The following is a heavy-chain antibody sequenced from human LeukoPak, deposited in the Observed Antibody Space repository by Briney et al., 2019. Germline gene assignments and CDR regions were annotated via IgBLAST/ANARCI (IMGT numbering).Heavy chain of an antibody. V-gene: IGHV3-7*01. J-gene: IGHJ4*02. Sequence: GGSLRLSCTASGFTFSIYWMSWVRQAPGKGLEWVASIKEDGSEEHYVDSAKGRFTISRDNARNSVHVQMNSLRAEDTAVYFCARIRPGNYFDYWGQGALVTVSS. CDR1: GFTFSIYW. CDR3: ARIRPGNYFDY. CDR2: IKEDGSEE. D-gene: IGHD6-6*01.